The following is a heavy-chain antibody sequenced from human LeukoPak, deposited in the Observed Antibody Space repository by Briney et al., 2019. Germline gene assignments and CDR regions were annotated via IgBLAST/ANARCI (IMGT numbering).Heavy chain of an antibody. J-gene: IGHJ3*02. CDR1: GFTFSSYA. CDR2: ISSSSSYI. Sequence: GGSLRLSCAASGFTFSSYAMSWVRQAPGKGLEWVSSISSSSSYIYYADSVKGRFTISRDNAKNSLYLQMNSLRAEDTAVYYCARDFKGTTVTSVDAFDIWGQGTMVTVSS. D-gene: IGHD4-17*01. CDR3: ARDFKGTTVTSVDAFDI. V-gene: IGHV3-21*01.